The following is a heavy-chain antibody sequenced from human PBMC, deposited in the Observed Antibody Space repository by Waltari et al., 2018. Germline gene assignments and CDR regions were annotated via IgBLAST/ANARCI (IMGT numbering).Heavy chain of an antibody. CDR3: ARGLVVPAAYYYYYYMDV. D-gene: IGHD2-2*01. V-gene: IGHV4-34*01. Sequence: QVQLQQWGAGLLKPSETLSLTCAVYGGSFSGYYWSWIRQPRGKGLEWIGEINHSGSTNYNPSLKSRVTISVDTSKNQFSLKLSSVTAADTAVYYCARGLVVPAAYYYYYYMDVWGKGTTVTISS. CDR2: INHSGST. CDR1: GGSFSGYY. J-gene: IGHJ6*03.